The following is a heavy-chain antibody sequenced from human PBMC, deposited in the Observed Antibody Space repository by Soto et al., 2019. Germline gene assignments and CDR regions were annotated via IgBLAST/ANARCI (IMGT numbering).Heavy chain of an antibody. CDR1: GGTFSSYT. CDR2: IIPILGIA. V-gene: IGHV1-69*02. Sequence: GASVKVSCKASGGTFSSYTISWVRQAPGQGLEWMGRIIPILGIANYAQKFQGRVTITADKSTSTAYMELSSLRSEDTAVYYCASGTTGTTGGFDIWGQGTMVTVSS. J-gene: IGHJ3*02. D-gene: IGHD1-1*01. CDR3: ASGTTGTTGGFDI.